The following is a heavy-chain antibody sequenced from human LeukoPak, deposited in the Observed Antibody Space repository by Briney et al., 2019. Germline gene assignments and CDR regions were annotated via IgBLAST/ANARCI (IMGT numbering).Heavy chain of an antibody. CDR3: AIGGYYDSSGSPDY. Sequence: SETLSLTCTVSGGSISSYYWSWIRQPPGKGLEWIGYIYTSRSTNYNPSLKSRVTISVDTSKNQFSLKLSSVTAADTAVYYCAIGGYYDSSGSPDYWGQGTLVTVSS. J-gene: IGHJ4*02. CDR1: GGSISSYY. V-gene: IGHV4-4*09. CDR2: IYTSRST. D-gene: IGHD3-22*01.